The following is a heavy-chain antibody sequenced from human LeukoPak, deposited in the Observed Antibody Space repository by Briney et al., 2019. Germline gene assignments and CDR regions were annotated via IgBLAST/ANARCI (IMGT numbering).Heavy chain of an antibody. Sequence: GRSLTLSCPAYGFTFSSYSMNWVRQAPGKGLEWVSSISSSSSYIYYADSVKGRFTISRHNAENSLYLQMNSLRAEETAVYYCARGSLVVPFSTEDYFDYWGQGTLVTVSS. J-gene: IGHJ4*02. V-gene: IGHV3-21*01. CDR3: ARGSLVVPFSTEDYFDY. CDR2: ISSSSSYI. D-gene: IGHD2-15*01. CDR1: GFTFSSYS.